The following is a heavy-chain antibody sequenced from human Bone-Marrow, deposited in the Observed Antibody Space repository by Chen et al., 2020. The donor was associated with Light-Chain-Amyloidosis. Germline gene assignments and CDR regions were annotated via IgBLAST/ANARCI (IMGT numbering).Heavy chain of an antibody. D-gene: IGHD3-22*01. J-gene: IGHJ4*02. V-gene: IGHV4-39*01. CDR1: GGSISSSGYY. CDR2: IYYSGST. CDR3: ARWLRFDSRGYPFDY. Sequence: QLQLQESGPGMVKPSESLSLTCAVPGGSISSSGYYWAWIRQPPGNGLEGIGTIYYSGSTQYNPSLESRVTMSVDTSKNQFSLKLSSVTAADTAIYCCARWLRFDSRGYPFDYWGQGTLVTVSS.